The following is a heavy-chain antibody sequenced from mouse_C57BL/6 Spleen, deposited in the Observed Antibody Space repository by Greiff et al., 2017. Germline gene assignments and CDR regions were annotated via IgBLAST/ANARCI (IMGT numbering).Heavy chain of an antibody. Sequence: VQLQQSGPELVKPGASVKISCKASGYSFTGYYMNWVKQSPEKSLEWIGEINPSTGGTTYNQKFEAKATLTVDKSSSTAYMQLKSLTSEDSAVYYCARTVYITTVATEFAYCGQGTLVTVSA. V-gene: IGHV1-42*01. CDR2: INPSTGGT. D-gene: IGHD1-1*01. J-gene: IGHJ3*01. CDR3: ARTVYITTVATEFAY. CDR1: GYSFTGYY.